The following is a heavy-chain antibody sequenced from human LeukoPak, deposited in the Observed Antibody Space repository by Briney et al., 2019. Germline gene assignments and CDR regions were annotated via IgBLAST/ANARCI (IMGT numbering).Heavy chain of an antibody. J-gene: IGHJ4*02. Sequence: GGSLRLSCAASGFTFSDYYMSWIRQAPGKGLEWVSYISSSGSTIYYADSVKGRFTISRDNAKNSLYLQMNSLRAEDTAVYYCASQFYSYGSRNLGHWGQGILVTVSS. CDR1: GFTFSDYY. CDR3: ASQFYSYGSRNLGH. V-gene: IGHV3-11*01. CDR2: ISSSGSTI. D-gene: IGHD5-18*01.